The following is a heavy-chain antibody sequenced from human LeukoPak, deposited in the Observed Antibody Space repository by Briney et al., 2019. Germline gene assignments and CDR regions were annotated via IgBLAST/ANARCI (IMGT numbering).Heavy chain of an antibody. D-gene: IGHD6-6*01. Sequence: SSETLSLTCAVSGYSISSGYYWGWIRQPPGKGLEWIGYIYYSGSTYYNPSLKSRVTISVDTSKNQFSLKLSSVTAADTAVYYCARDTPYSSSWRGAYHYYMDVWGKGTTVTVSS. V-gene: IGHV4-38-2*02. J-gene: IGHJ6*03. CDR3: ARDTPYSSSWRGAYHYYMDV. CDR1: GYSISSGYY. CDR2: IYYSGST.